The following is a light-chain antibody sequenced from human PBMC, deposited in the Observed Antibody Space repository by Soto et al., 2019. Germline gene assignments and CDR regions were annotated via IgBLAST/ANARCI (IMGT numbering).Light chain of an antibody. CDR3: QHYNSYSEE. Sequence: EIAMTQSPATLSVSPGERGTLSCRASQSVSSNLAWYQQKPGQAPRLLIYAASARATGIPARFSGSGSGTDFTLTISSLQPEDFATYYCQHYNSYSEEFGQGTKVDIK. CDR2: AAS. CDR1: QSVSSN. V-gene: IGKV3-15*01. J-gene: IGKJ1*01.